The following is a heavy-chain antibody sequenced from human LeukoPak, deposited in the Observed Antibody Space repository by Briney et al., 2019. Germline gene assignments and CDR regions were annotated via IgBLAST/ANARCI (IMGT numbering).Heavy chain of an antibody. CDR1: GGSFSGYY. CDR2: INHSGST. J-gene: IGHJ3*02. V-gene: IGHV4-34*01. Sequence: PSETLSLTCAVYGGSFSGYYWSWIRQPPGKGLEWIGEINHSGSTNYNPSLKSRVTISVDTSKNQFSLKLSSVTAADTAVYYCARDQKRRSGYYPQGAFDIWGQGTMVTVSS. CDR3: ARDQKRRSGYYPQGAFDI. D-gene: IGHD3-22*01.